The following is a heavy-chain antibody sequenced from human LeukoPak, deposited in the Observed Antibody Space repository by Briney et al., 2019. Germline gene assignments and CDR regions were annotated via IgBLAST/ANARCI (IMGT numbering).Heavy chain of an antibody. CDR1: GGSISSSDYY. CDR3: ARENYCTNCVCWAFDP. Sequence: SETLSLTCTVSGGSISSSDYYWSWIPQAPGRGLEWVGKIYYTGSTTHNPSLKSRVTFSIDTVNHPFSLALSSVTAAATSSYDCARENYCTNCVCWAFDPWGQGTLVTVSS. V-gene: IGHV4-39*07. J-gene: IGHJ5*02. D-gene: IGHD2-8*01. CDR2: IYYTGST.